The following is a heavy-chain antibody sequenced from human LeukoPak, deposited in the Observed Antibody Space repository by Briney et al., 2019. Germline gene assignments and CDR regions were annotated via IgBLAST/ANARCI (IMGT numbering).Heavy chain of an antibody. V-gene: IGHV1-2*02. Sequence: GASVKVSCKASGYTFTCYYMHWVRQAPGQGLEWMGWINLNRGGTNYVQKFQGRVTVTRDTSISTAYMELSRLRSDDTAVYYCARRSKGTRAHYYYYYMDVWGKGTTVTISS. CDR3: ARRSKGTRAHYYYYYMDV. CDR1: GYTFTCYY. D-gene: IGHD1/OR15-1a*01. CDR2: INLNRGGT. J-gene: IGHJ6*03.